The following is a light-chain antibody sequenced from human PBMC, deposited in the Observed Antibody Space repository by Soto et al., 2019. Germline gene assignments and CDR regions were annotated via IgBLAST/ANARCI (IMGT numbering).Light chain of an antibody. Sequence: DMQMTQSPSTLSASVGDRVTITCRASQSISSWLAWYQQKPGKAPKALIYKASNLESGAPSRFSGSGSGTDFTLTISRLEPEDFAVYYCQQYGSSGTVGQGTNVDIK. CDR3: QQYGSSGT. CDR2: KAS. V-gene: IGKV1-5*03. J-gene: IGKJ1*01. CDR1: QSISSW.